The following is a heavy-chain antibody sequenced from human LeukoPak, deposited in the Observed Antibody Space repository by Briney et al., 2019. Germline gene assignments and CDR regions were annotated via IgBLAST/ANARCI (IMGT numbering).Heavy chain of an antibody. V-gene: IGHV1-18*01. CDR1: GYTFTSYG. CDR3: ARDYRWSSSSTQGHNWFDP. Sequence: ASVKVSCKASGYTFTSYGISWVRQAPGQGLEWIGWISAYNGNTNYAQKLQGRVTMTTDTSTSTAYMELRSLRSDDTAVYYCARDYRWSSSSTQGHNWFDPWGQGTLATVSS. J-gene: IGHJ5*02. D-gene: IGHD6-6*01. CDR2: ISAYNGNT.